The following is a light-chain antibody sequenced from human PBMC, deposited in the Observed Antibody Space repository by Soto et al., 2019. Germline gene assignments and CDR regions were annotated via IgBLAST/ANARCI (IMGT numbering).Light chain of an antibody. J-gene: IGKJ4*01. Sequence: EIVMTQSPATLSVSPGERATLSCRASQSVSRNLAWYQQKPGQAPRLLIHGASTRATGIPARFSGSGSGTEFTLTISSLQSEDFAVYYCQQYNNWPLTFGGGTKV. CDR1: QSVSRN. CDR2: GAS. V-gene: IGKV3-15*01. CDR3: QQYNNWPLT.